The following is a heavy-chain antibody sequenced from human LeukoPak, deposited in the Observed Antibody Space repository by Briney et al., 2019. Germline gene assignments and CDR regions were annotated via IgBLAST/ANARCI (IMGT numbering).Heavy chain of an antibody. CDR2: ISSSGSTI. J-gene: IGHJ6*02. CDR3: APYLPDDYYYGMDV. Sequence: GGSLRLSCAASGFTFSSYEMNWVRQAPGKGLEWVSHISSSGSTIYYADSVKGRFTISRDNSKNTLYLQMKSLRTEDAAVYYCAPYLPDDYYYGMDVWGQGTTVTVSS. CDR1: GFTFSSYE. V-gene: IGHV3-48*03.